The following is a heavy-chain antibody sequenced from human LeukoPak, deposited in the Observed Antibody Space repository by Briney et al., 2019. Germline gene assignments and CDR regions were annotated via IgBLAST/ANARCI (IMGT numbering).Heavy chain of an antibody. CDR1: GSSFREYG. CDR2: ISYDGSTK. Sequence: PGGSLRLSCAASGSSFREYGMHWVRQAPGKGLEWVAVISYDGSTKHYADSVKGRFTISRDNSKNTLFLQMNSLRSEDMGIYYCAKGDYGDFLYYFNYWGQGTLVTVSS. D-gene: IGHD4-17*01. J-gene: IGHJ4*02. V-gene: IGHV3-30*18. CDR3: AKGDYGDFLYYFNY.